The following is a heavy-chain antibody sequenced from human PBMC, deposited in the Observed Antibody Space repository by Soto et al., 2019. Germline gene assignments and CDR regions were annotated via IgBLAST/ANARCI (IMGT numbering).Heavy chain of an antibody. CDR3: ARAAGWFDP. Sequence: GGSRRRSWAASGFTFSYYYMSWIRQAPGKGLEWVSYISSSGNTIYYADSVKGRFTISRDNAKNSLYLQMNSLRAEDTAVYYCARAAGWFDPWGQGTLVTVSS. V-gene: IGHV3-11*01. CDR1: GFTFSYYY. J-gene: IGHJ5*02. CDR2: ISSSGNTI.